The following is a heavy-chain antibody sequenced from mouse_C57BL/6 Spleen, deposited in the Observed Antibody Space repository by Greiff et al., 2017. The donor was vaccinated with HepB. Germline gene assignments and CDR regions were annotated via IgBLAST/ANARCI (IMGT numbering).Heavy chain of an antibody. CDR2: IRSKSNNYAT. Sequence: DVMLVESGGGLVHPKGSLKLSCAASGFSFNTYAMNWVRQAPGKGLEWVARIRSKSNNYATYYADSVKDRFTISRDDSESMLYLQMNNLKTEDTAMYYCVRRGYSYGAMDYWGQGTSVTVSS. CDR3: VRRGYSYGAMDY. CDR1: GFSFNTYA. J-gene: IGHJ4*01. V-gene: IGHV10-1*01. D-gene: IGHD2-12*01.